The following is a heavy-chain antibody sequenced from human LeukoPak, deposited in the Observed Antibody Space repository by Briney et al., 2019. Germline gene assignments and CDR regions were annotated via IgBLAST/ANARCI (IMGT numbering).Heavy chain of an antibody. Sequence: GGTLRLSCAASGFTFSSYGMAWVRQAPGKGLEWVSSVSGSGGSTHYADSVKGRFTISRDNSKNTLYLQMSSLRAEDTAVYYCASQTYYYDSSGYYYFDYWGQGTLVTVSS. CDR3: ASQTYYYDSSGYYYFDY. V-gene: IGHV3-23*01. CDR1: GFTFSSYG. CDR2: VSGSGGST. D-gene: IGHD3-22*01. J-gene: IGHJ4*02.